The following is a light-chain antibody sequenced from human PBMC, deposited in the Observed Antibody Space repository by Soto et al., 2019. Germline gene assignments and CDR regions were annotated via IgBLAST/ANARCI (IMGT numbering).Light chain of an antibody. Sequence: QSALTQPASVSGSPGQSITISCTGTSSNFGGYNYVSWYQQHPGKAPKLMIYEVSNRPSGVSNRFSGSKSGNTASLTISGLQAEVEADYYCSSYTSSSHVVFGGGTKLTVL. J-gene: IGLJ2*01. CDR2: EVS. V-gene: IGLV2-14*01. CDR3: SSYTSSSHVV. CDR1: SSNFGGYNY.